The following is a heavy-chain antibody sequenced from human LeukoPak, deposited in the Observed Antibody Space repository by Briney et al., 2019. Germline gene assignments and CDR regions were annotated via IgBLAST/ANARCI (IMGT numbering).Heavy chain of an antibody. CDR2: INPNSGGT. V-gene: IGHV1-2*02. D-gene: IGHD6-19*01. CDR3: ARDVFRGWIGEDPFYFDY. Sequence: ASVKVSCKASGYTFTGYYMHWVRQAPGQGLEWMGWINPNSGGTNYAQKFQGRVTMTRDTSISTAYMELSRLRSDDTAVYYCARDVFRGWIGEDPFYFDYWGQGTLVTVSS. CDR1: GYTFTGYY. J-gene: IGHJ4*02.